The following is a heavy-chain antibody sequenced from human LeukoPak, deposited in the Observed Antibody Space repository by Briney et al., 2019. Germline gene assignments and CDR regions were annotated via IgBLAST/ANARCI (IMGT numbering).Heavy chain of an antibody. D-gene: IGHD3-22*01. J-gene: IGHJ4*02. CDR2: INPNSGGT. V-gene: IGHV1-2*02. Sequence: ASVKVSCKASGYTFTNYDIKWVRQAPGQGLEWMGWINPNSGGTNYAQKFQGRVTMTRDTSISTAYMELSRLRSDDTAVYYCARLIHSYYYDSSGDFDYWGQGTLVTVSS. CDR3: ARLIHSYYYDSSGDFDY. CDR1: GYTFTNYD.